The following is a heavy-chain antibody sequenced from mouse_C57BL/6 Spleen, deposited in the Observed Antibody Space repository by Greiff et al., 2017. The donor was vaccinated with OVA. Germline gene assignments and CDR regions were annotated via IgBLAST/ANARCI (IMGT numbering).Heavy chain of an antibody. V-gene: IGHV1-55*01. CDR3: ARGVYDYDVGNAMDY. D-gene: IGHD2-4*01. CDR1: GYTFTSYW. CDR2: IYPGSGST. Sequence: QVHVKQPGAELVKPGASVKMSCKASGYTFTSYWITWVKQRPGQGLEWIGDIYPGSGSTNYNEKFKSKATLTVDTSSSTAYMQLSSLTSEDSAVYYCARGVYDYDVGNAMDYWGQGTSVTVAS. J-gene: IGHJ4*01.